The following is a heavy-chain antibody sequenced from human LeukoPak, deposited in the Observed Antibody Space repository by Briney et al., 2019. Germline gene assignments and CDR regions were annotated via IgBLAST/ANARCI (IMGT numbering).Heavy chain of an antibody. CDR3: AKGGSGSYSLDAFDI. Sequence: GGSLRLSCAASGFTFDDYAMHWVRQAPGKGLEWVSGIRWDSGTIVYADSVKGRFTISRDNAKNSLYLQMNSLRAEDMALYYCAKGGSGSYSLDAFDIWGQGTMVTVSS. J-gene: IGHJ3*02. D-gene: IGHD1-26*01. V-gene: IGHV3-9*03. CDR1: GFTFDDYA. CDR2: IRWDSGTI.